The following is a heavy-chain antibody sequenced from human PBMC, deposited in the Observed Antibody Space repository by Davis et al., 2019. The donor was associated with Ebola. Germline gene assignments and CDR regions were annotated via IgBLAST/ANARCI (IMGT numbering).Heavy chain of an antibody. Sequence: ASVKVSCKSSGGTFSSFAVGWVRQAPGQGLEWMGIINPSGGSTSYAQKFQGRVTMTRDTSTSTVYMELSSLRPEDTAVYYCARDVFRITVVRGPQYYFDYWGPGTLVTVSS. CDR2: INPSGGST. CDR1: GGTFSSFA. CDR3: ARDVFRITVVRGPQYYFDY. V-gene: IGHV1-46*01. D-gene: IGHD3-10*01. J-gene: IGHJ4*01.